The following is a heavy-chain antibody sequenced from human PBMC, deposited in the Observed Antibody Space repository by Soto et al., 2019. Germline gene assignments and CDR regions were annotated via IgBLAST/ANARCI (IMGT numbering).Heavy chain of an antibody. CDR2: IYDSGST. Sequence: SETLSLTCTVSGGSISSYYWSWIRQPPGKGLEYIGYIYDSGSTNYNPSLKSRVTISVDTSKNQFSLKLSSVTAADTALYYCARLGRYQMGIFDYWGQGTLVTVSS. V-gene: IGHV4-59*08. CDR3: ARLGRYQMGIFDY. CDR1: GGSISSYY. D-gene: IGHD2-2*01. J-gene: IGHJ4*02.